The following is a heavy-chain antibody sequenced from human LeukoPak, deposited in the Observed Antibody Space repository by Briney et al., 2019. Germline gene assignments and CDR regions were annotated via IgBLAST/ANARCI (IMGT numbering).Heavy chain of an antibody. V-gene: IGHV3-48*03. CDR1: GFTFSNFE. J-gene: IGHJ1*01. CDR3: ARGSTFGGVISDF. Sequence: GGSLRLSCAASGFTFSNFEMNWVRQIPGKGLEWLSFITRSSRIIYYADSVKGRFTISRNNANNSLHLQMNSLRVEDTGIYFCARGSTFGGVISDFWGQGTLVTVSS. D-gene: IGHD3-16*02. CDR2: ITRSSRII.